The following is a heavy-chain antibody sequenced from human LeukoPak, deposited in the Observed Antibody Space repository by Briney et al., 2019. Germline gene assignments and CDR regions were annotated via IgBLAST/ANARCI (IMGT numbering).Heavy chain of an antibody. V-gene: IGHV1-18*04. J-gene: IGHJ4*02. Sequence: GASVKVSCKASGYTVTRYHMHWVRQAPGQGLEWMGWISAYNGNTNYAQKLQGRVTMTTDTSTSTAYMELRSLRSDDTAVYYCAREEPYDSSGYYSWGQGTLVTVSS. CDR2: ISAYNGNT. CDR3: AREEPYDSSGYYS. D-gene: IGHD3-22*01. CDR1: GYTVTRYH.